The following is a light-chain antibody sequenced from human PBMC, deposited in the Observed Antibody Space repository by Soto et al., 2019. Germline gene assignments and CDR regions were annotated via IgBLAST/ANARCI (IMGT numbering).Light chain of an antibody. V-gene: IGKV3-15*01. CDR1: QSVSGN. Sequence: EIVMTQSPATLSVSPGERATLSCCASQSVSGNLAGYQQKPGQAPRLLIYGASTRATGIPDSFSGSRSGTEYTLPISRRQSEDFAVYYYQQYNNWPPITFGRGTGLEIK. CDR3: QQYNNWPPIT. CDR2: GAS. J-gene: IGKJ5*01.